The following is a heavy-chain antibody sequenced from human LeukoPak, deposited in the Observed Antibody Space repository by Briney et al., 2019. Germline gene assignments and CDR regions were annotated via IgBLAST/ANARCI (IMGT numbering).Heavy chain of an antibody. Sequence: PGGSLRLSCAASGFTFSSYGMHWVRQAPGKGLEWVAFIRYDGSNKYYADSVKGRFTISRDNSKNTLYLQMDSLRAEDTAVYYCAKDCSQLLYGLGYFDYWGQGTLVTVSS. CDR1: GFTFSSYG. V-gene: IGHV3-30*02. J-gene: IGHJ4*02. CDR2: IRYDGSNK. CDR3: AKDCSQLLYGLGYFDY. D-gene: IGHD2-2*02.